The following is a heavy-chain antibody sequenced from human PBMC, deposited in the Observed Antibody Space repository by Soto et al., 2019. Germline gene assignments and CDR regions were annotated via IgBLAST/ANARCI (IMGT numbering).Heavy chain of an antibody. D-gene: IGHD2-21*01. CDR3: ARVYSTGYFDY. CDR1: GGTFSYSY. V-gene: IGHV1-69*01. J-gene: IGHJ4*02. CDR2: IIPMFDTP. Sequence: QVQLVQSGAEVKKPGSSMKVSCKTSGGTFSYSYISWLRQSPGQGLEWMGDIIPMFDTPKYAQKFQGRVTITADESTSAAYMEQSSLRAEDTAVYYCARVYSTGYFDYWGQGTLITVSS.